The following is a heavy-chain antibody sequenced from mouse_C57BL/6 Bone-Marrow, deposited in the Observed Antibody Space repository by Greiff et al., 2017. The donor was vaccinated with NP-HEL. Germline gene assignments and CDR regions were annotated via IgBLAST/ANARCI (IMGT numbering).Heavy chain of an antibody. J-gene: IGHJ2*01. V-gene: IGHV5-16*01. CDR1: GFTFSDYY. Sequence: EVQVVESEGGLVQPGSSMKLSCTASGFTFSDYYMAWVRQVPEKGLEWVANINYDGSSTYYLDSLKSRFIISRDNAKNILYLQMSSLKSEDTATYYCARGDLPRFFDYWGQGTTLTVSS. CDR2: INYDGSST. CDR3: ARGDLPRFFDY.